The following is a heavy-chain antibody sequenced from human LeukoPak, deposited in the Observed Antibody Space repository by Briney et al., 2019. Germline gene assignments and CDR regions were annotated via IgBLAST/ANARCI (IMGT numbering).Heavy chain of an antibody. CDR1: GYTFTSYG. CDR3: ARDSVVPAAILPRYGNFDF. J-gene: IGHJ4*02. D-gene: IGHD2-2*01. Sequence: GASVKVSCKASGYTFTSYGISWVRQAPGQGLEWMGWISGYNGNTKFAQKFQGRVTMTTDTSTSTAYMEVRSLRSDDTAVYYCARDSVVPAAILPRYGNFDFWGQGTLVTVSS. V-gene: IGHV1-18*01. CDR2: ISGYNGNT.